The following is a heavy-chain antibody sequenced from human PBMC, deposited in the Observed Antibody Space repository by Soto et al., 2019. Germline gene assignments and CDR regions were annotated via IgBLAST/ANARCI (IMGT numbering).Heavy chain of an antibody. D-gene: IGHD1-1*01. Sequence: QVLLVESGGGLVKPGGSLRLSCAASGFIFSDYYMSWVRQTLGKGLEWVSYISTRSTYTNYADSVKGRFTISRDNAKNSLYLQMDSLRVEDTAVYYCARDLAWKRGKVGRYYCGMDVWGQGTTVTVSS. CDR3: ARDLAWKRGKVGRYYCGMDV. J-gene: IGHJ6*02. V-gene: IGHV3-11*06. CDR1: GFIFSDYY. CDR2: ISTRSTYT.